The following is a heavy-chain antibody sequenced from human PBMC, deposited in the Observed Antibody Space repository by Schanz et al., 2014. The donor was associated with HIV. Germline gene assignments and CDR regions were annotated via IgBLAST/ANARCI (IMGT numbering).Heavy chain of an antibody. D-gene: IGHD2-8*01. Sequence: QVQLVQGGAEVEKPGASAKVSCKTSGDGGTNYGVNWVRQDAGQGLEWVGWMNPRSGNTGYAQKFQGRVTLTRNTSLTTAYMELSSLTSDDTAVYYCTRGARDCSNGVCGGTYFDYWGQGTLFPVSS. CDR3: TRGARDCSNGVCGGTYFDY. V-gene: IGHV1-8*02. CDR2: MNPRSGNT. CDR1: GDGGTNYG. J-gene: IGHJ4*02.